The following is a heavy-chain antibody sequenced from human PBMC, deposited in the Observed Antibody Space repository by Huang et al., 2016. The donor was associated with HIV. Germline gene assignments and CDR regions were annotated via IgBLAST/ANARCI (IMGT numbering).Heavy chain of an antibody. CDR3: ARHMDCSSSSCLAGGHERGPFDM. D-gene: IGHD2-2*01. Sequence: QLQLQESGPGLVKPSETLSLTCSVSGGSISSSSYYWGWIRQPPGKGLEWIGSVYYSGSTFYHPSLKSRVTISVDTSKSQFSLRLSSVTAADTSVYYCARHMDCSSSSCLAGGHERGPFDMWGQGTMVTVSS. CDR1: GGSISSSSYY. V-gene: IGHV4-39*01. CDR2: VYYSGST. J-gene: IGHJ3*02.